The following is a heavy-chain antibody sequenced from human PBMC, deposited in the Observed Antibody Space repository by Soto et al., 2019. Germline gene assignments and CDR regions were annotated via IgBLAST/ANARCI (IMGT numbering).Heavy chain of an antibody. Sequence: SVKVSCKASGGTFSSYAISWVRQAPGQVLEWMGVIIPIFGTANYTQKFQGRVTITADESTSTAYMELSSLGSEDTAVYYCARRRAWYCSGGSCYFGGWFEPWGQGPLVTVSS. D-gene: IGHD2-15*01. CDR2: IIPIFGTA. V-gene: IGHV1-69*13. CDR1: GGTFSSYA. J-gene: IGHJ5*02. CDR3: ARRRAWYCSGGSCYFGGWFEP.